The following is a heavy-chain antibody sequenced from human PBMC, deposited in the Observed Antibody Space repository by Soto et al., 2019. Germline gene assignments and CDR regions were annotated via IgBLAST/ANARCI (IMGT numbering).Heavy chain of an antibody. CDR2: INAGNGNT. CDR1: GYTFTSYA. Sequence: QVQLVQSGAEEKKPGASVKVSCKASGYTFTSYAMHWVRQAPGQRLEWMGWINAGNGNTKCSQKIQDRVTITRDTSASTAYMELSSLRSEDTAVYYCARGESVVGDYWGQGTLVTVSS. CDR3: ARGESVVGDY. D-gene: IGHD2-15*01. V-gene: IGHV1-3*05. J-gene: IGHJ4*02.